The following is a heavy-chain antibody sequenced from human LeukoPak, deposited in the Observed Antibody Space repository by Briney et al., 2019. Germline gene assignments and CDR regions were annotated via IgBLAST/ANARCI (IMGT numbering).Heavy chain of an antibody. CDR1: GCSISSSSYY. V-gene: IGHV4-39*01. J-gene: IGHJ4*02. CDR3: ARYPYYDSSGYPDYYFDY. CDR2: IYYSGST. Sequence: SETLSLTCAVSGCSISSSSYYWGWIRQPPGKGLEWIGSIYYSGSTYYNPSLKSRVTISVDTSKNQFFLKLSSVTAADTAVYYCARYPYYDSSGYPDYYFDYWGQGTLVTVSS. D-gene: IGHD3-22*01.